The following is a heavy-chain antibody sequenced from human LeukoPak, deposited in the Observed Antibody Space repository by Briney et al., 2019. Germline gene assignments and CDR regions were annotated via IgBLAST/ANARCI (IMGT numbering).Heavy chain of an antibody. CDR2: VNPNSGAT. CDR3: ARDVLITVTYTNAFDI. Sequence: ASVKVSCKASGYTFTDYYMHWVRQAPGQGLEWMGWVNPNSGATNYAQKFQGRVTMTRDTSISTAYMELRGLRSDDTAVYYCARDVLITVTYTNAFDIWGQGTMVTVSS. J-gene: IGHJ3*02. V-gene: IGHV1-2*02. CDR1: GYTFTDYY. D-gene: IGHD6-19*01.